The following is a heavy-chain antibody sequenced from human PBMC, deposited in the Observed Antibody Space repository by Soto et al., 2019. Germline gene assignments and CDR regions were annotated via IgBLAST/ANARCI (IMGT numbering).Heavy chain of an antibody. J-gene: IGHJ4*02. V-gene: IGHV3-9*01. CDR3: AILGYYDFWSGYSDFDY. CDR1: GFTFDDYA. D-gene: IGHD3-3*01. CDR2: ISWNSGSI. Sequence: GGSLRLSCAASGFTFDDYAMHWVRQAPGKGLEWVSGISWNSGSIGYADSVKGRFTISRDNAKNSLYLQMNSLRAEDTALYYYAILGYYDFWSGYSDFDYWGQGTLVTVSS.